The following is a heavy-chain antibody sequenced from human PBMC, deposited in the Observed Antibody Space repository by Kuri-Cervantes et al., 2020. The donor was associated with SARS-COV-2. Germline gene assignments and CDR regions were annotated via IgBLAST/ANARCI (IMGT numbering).Heavy chain of an antibody. Sequence: GGSLRLSCAASGFTFSSYAMHWVRQAPGKGLEYVSAISSNGGSTYYADSVKGRFTVSRDNSKNTLYLQMGSLRAEDMAAYYCARGFGYFDWLSPISNWGQGTLVTVSS. CDR1: GFTFSSYA. J-gene: IGHJ4*02. V-gene: IGHV3-64*02. CDR2: ISSNGGST. D-gene: IGHD3-9*01. CDR3: ARGFGYFDWLSPISN.